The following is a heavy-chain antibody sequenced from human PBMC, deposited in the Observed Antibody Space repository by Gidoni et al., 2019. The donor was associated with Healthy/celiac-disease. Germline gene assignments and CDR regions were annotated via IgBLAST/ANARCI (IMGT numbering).Heavy chain of an antibody. V-gene: IGHV3-30-3*01. D-gene: IGHD3-16*01. CDR1: GFTFSSNA. Sequence: QVQLVESGGGVVQPGRALRLSCAASGFTFSSNAIHWVRQAPGKGLEWVAVISYDGSNTYYADSVKGRFTISRDNSKNTLYLQMNSLRAEDTAVYYCARDIMETSNSDGPHPPDVWGKGTTVTVSS. CDR2: ISYDGSNT. CDR3: ARDIMETSNSDGPHPPDV. J-gene: IGHJ6*04.